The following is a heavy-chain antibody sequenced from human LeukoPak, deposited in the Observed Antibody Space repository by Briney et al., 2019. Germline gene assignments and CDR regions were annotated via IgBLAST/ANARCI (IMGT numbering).Heavy chain of an antibody. J-gene: IGHJ6*02. V-gene: IGHV3-7*01. CDR1: GFTFSSYW. D-gene: IGHD6-19*01. Sequence: GGSLRLSCAASGFTFSSYWMSWVCQAPGKGLEWVANIKQGGSEKYYVDSVKGRFTISRDNAKNSLYLQMNSLRAEDTAVYYCAREGYSSGWLSDGMDVWGQGTTVTVSS. CDR2: IKQGGSEK. CDR3: AREGYSSGWLSDGMDV.